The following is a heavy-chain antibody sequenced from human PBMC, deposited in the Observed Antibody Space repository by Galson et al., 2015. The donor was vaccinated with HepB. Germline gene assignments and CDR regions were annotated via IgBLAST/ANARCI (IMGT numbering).Heavy chain of an antibody. CDR1: GYSFSSFG. CDR3: ARDRGGGWWIY. J-gene: IGHJ4*02. Sequence: QSGAEVKKPGASVKVSCKASGYSFSSFGFSWVRQAPGQGLEWMGWISAYNSNTNYVQKLQDRVTMTTDTSTSTAYMELRSLKSDDTAVYYCARDRGGGWWIYWGQGTLVTVSS. D-gene: IGHD6-19*01. V-gene: IGHV1-18*01. CDR2: ISAYNSNT.